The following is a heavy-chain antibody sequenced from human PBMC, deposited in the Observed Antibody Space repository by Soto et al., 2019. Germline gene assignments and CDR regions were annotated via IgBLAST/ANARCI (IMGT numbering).Heavy chain of an antibody. CDR3: ARKSIAARPFDY. Sequence: SETLSLTCTVSGGSISSGDYYWSWIRQPPGKGLEWIGYIYYSGSTYYNPSLKSRVTISVDTSKNQFSLKLSSVTAADTAVYYCARKSIAARPFDYWGKGTLVTVSS. V-gene: IGHV4-30-4*01. J-gene: IGHJ4*02. CDR2: IYYSGST. CDR1: GGSISSGDYY. D-gene: IGHD6-6*01.